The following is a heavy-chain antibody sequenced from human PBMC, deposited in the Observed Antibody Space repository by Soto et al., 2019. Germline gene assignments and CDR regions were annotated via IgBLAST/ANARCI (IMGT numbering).Heavy chain of an antibody. J-gene: IGHJ5*02. Sequence: QVQLQESGPGLVKPSETLSLTCTVSGGSVSSGSYYWSWIRQPPGKGLEWIGYMYYSGSTNYNPSLKSRFTISVDTSKNQFSLKLSSVTAADTAVYYCARLIAVAGISDWFDPWGQGTLVTVSS. V-gene: IGHV4-61*01. D-gene: IGHD6-19*01. CDR2: MYYSGST. CDR1: GGSVSSGSYY. CDR3: ARLIAVAGISDWFDP.